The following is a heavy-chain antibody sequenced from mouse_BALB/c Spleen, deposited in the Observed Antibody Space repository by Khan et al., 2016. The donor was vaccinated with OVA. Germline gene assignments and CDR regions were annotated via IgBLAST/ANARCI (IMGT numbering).Heavy chain of an antibody. V-gene: IGHV5-6-5*01. CDR2: ISSGDST. J-gene: IGHJ3*01. Sequence: EVQLVESGGGLVKPGGSLKLSCAASGITFSNYAMSWVRQSPEKRLEWVASISSGDSTYYPDSVKGRFTISRDNARNILYLQMSSLRSEDTAMYYCARDYWFAYWGQGTLVTVSA. CDR3: ARDYWFAY. CDR1: GITFSNYA.